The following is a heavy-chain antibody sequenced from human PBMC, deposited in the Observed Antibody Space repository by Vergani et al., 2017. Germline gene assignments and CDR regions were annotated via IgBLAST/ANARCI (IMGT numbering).Heavy chain of an antibody. CDR3: ARGSSVLLWFGELPFDY. CDR2: ISYDGSNK. D-gene: IGHD3-10*01. J-gene: IGHJ4*02. CDR1: GFTFSSYA. Sequence: QVQLVESGGGVVQPGRSLRLSCAASGFTFSSYAMHWVRQAPGKGLEWVAVISYDGSNKYYADSVKGRFTISRDNSKNTLYLQMNSLRAEDTAVYYCARGSSVLLWFGELPFDYWGQGTLVTVSP. V-gene: IGHV3-30-3*01.